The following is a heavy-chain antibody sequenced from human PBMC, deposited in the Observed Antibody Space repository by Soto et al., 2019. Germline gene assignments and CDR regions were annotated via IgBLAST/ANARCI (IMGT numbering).Heavy chain of an antibody. V-gene: IGHV1-3*01. D-gene: IGHD5-12*01. CDR3: EREGDHRAYDYGVDY. CDR1: GYTFTRFA. Sequence: QVQLVQSGAEVKKPGASVKVSCKASGYTFTRFAVHWVRQAPGQRLEWMGWIIPCNDNTKYSQKFQDRITITRDTSASTVYMELSSLTSADTAVYYCEREGDHRAYDYGVDYWGPGTLVHVS. CDR2: IIPCNDNT. J-gene: IGHJ4*02.